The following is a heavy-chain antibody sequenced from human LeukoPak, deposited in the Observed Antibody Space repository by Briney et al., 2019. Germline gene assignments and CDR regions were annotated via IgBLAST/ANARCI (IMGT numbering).Heavy chain of an antibody. J-gene: IGHJ4*02. CDR3: ATHTRTNFDY. CDR2: IYYSGST. Sequence: SETLSFTCTVSGGSISSYYWSWIRQPPGKGLEWIGYIYYSGSTNYNPSLKSRVTISVDTSKNQFSLKLSSVTAADTAVYYCATHTRTNFDYWGQGTLVTVSS. D-gene: IGHD1-14*01. V-gene: IGHV4-59*08. CDR1: GGSISSYY.